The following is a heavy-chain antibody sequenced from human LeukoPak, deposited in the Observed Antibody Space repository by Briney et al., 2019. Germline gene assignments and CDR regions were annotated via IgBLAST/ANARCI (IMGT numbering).Heavy chain of an antibody. Sequence: PGGSLRLSCAASGFTFSNYDIHWVRQAPGKGLEWVAFIRFDGRNKDYVDSVKGRFTISRDNAKNSLYLQMNSLRAEDTAVYYCARDDCVWGSYYYYMDVWGKGTTVTVSS. CDR3: ARDDCVWGSYYYYMDV. V-gene: IGHV3-30*02. D-gene: IGHD3-16*01. J-gene: IGHJ6*03. CDR1: GFTFSNYD. CDR2: IRFDGRNK.